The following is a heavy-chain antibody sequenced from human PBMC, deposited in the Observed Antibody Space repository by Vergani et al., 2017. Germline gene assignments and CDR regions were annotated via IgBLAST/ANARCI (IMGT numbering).Heavy chain of an antibody. CDR1: GYTFTAYY. Sequence: QVQLVQSGAEVGKPGASVKISCTASGYTFTAYYIHWVRQAPEQGLEWVGVISSDGFSTFYAQKVQGIVTITRDTSTSTVYVEVTSLRSDDTAVYYCAREPPLPGFFDYWGQGTLVTVSS. D-gene: IGHD1-14*01. CDR3: AREPPLPGFFDY. CDR2: ISSDGFST. J-gene: IGHJ4*02. V-gene: IGHV1-46*03.